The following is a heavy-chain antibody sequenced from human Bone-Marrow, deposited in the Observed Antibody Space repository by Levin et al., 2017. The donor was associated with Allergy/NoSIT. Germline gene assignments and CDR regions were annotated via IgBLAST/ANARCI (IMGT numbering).Heavy chain of an antibody. J-gene: IGHJ4*02. V-gene: IGHV3-33*01. CDR2: IWYDGSNK. CDR3: ARDPTDSSSWYDPYFDY. D-gene: IGHD6-13*01. Sequence: GGSLRLSCAASGFTFSSYGMHWVRQAPGKGLEWVAVIWYDGSNKYYADSVKGRFTISRDNSKNTLYLQMNSLRAEDTAVYYCARDPTDSSSWYDPYFDYWGQGTLVTVSS. CDR1: GFTFSSYG.